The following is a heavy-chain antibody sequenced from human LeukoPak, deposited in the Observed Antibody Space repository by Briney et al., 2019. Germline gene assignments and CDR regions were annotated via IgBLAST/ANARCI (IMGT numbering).Heavy chain of an antibody. V-gene: IGHV3-7*04. CDR3: ARDRADYYDSSGPPGY. CDR2: IKQDGSEK. J-gene: IGHJ4*02. D-gene: IGHD3-22*01. Sequence: PGGSLRLSCAASGFTFSSYWMSWVRQAPGKGLEWVANIKQDGSEKYYVDSVKGRFTISRDNAKNSLYLQMNSLRAEDTAVCYCARDRADYYDSSGPPGYWGQGTLVTVSS. CDR1: GFTFSSYW.